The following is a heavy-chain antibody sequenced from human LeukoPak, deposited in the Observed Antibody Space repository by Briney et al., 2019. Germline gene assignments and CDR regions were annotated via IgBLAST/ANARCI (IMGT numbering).Heavy chain of an antibody. CDR3: ARDRDYYDSSGYYLAGAFDI. J-gene: IGHJ3*02. CDR2: IIPIFGTA. Sequence: SVKVSCKASGGTFSSYAISWVRQAPGQGLEWMGGIIPIFGTANYAQKFQGRVTITSDESTSTAYMELSSLRSEDTAVYYCARDRDYYDSSGYYLAGAFDIWGQGTMVTVSS. V-gene: IGHV1-69*13. D-gene: IGHD3-22*01. CDR1: GGTFSSYA.